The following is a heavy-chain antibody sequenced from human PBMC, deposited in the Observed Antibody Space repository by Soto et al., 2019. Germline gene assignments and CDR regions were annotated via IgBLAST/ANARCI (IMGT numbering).Heavy chain of an antibody. D-gene: IGHD5-18*01. V-gene: IGHV1-46*01. CDR1: GYTFTSYY. J-gene: IGHJ6*02. Sequence: QVQLVQSGAEVKKPGASLKVSCKASGYTFTSYYMHWVRQSPGQGLEWMGIINPSGSTSYAQNFQGRVTMTSDTSTTTVYMELSSLRSEDTAVYYCARLGYFGLPNYYYYGMDVWGQGTTVTVSS. CDR2: INPSGST. CDR3: ARLGYFGLPNYYYYGMDV.